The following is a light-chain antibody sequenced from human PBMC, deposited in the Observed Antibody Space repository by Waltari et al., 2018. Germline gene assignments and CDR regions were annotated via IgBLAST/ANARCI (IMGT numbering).Light chain of an antibody. CDR2: GTS. V-gene: IGKV3-20*01. CDR3: QQYEKAPRT. CDR1: ESLSRNS. Sequence: EIVLPQSPGSLSLSPGKRATLSCRASESLSRNSLAWYQQKPGQGPRLLIFGTSTTATGIPDRFSGGGSGTDFTLTISSLEPEDSALYFCQQYEKAPRTFGQGTKVEIE. J-gene: IGKJ1*01.